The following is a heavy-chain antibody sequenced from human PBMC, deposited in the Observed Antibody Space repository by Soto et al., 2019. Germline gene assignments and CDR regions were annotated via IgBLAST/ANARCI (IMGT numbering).Heavy chain of an antibody. Sequence: GSLRLSCAASGFTFSSYGMYWVRQAPGKGLEWVAVISYDGSEKYYVDSVKGRFTISRDNAKNSLYLQMNSLRAEDTAVYYCARLEKSKENDFWSGYYNPWFDPWGQGTLVTVSS. D-gene: IGHD3-3*01. J-gene: IGHJ5*02. CDR3: ARLEKSKENDFWSGYYNPWFDP. V-gene: IGHV3-30*03. CDR1: GFTFSSYG. CDR2: ISYDGSEK.